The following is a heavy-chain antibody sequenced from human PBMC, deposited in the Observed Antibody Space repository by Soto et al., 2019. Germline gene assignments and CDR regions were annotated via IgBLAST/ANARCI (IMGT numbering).Heavy chain of an antibody. CDR2: IYYSGST. CDR1: GGSISSSSYY. D-gene: IGHD3-10*01. CDR3: ARLEWFGELLHPRDFDY. Sequence: SETLSLTCTVSGGSISSSSYYWGWIRQPPGKGLEWIGSIYYSGSTYYNPSLKSRVTISVDTSKNQFSLKLSSVTAADTAVYYCARLEWFGELLHPRDFDYWGQGTLVTVSS. V-gene: IGHV4-39*01. J-gene: IGHJ4*02.